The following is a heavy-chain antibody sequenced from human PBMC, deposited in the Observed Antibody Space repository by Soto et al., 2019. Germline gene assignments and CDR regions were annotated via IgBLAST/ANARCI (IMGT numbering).Heavy chain of an antibody. V-gene: IGHV1-46*01. CDR1: GYTFTSYY. D-gene: IGHD2-15*01. CDR2: INPSGGST. J-gene: IGHJ4*02. Sequence: ASVKVSCKASGYTFTSYYIHWVRQAPGQGLEWMGIINPSGGSTSYAQKFQGRVTMTRDTSTSTAYMELRSLRSEDTAVYSCARGECSGGSCYSFDYWGQGTLVTVSS. CDR3: ARGECSGGSCYSFDY.